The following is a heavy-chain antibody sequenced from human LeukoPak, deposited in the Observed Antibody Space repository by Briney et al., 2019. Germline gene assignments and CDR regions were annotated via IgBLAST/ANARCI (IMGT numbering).Heavy chain of an antibody. CDR3: ARGDGYSYAFDY. J-gene: IGHJ4*02. CDR1: GGSISSGDYY. Sequence: SQTLSLTCTVSGGSISSGDYYWSWIRQPPGKGLEWIGYIYYSGSTNYNPSLKSRVTISVDTSKNHFSLKLSSVTAADTAVYYCARGDGYSYAFDYWGQGTLVTVSS. V-gene: IGHV4-30-4*01. CDR2: IYYSGST. D-gene: IGHD5-12*01.